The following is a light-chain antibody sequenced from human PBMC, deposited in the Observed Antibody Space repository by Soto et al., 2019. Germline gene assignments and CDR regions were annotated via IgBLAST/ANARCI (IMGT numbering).Light chain of an antibody. CDR2: AVS. CDR1: QSVSTY. V-gene: IGKV1-39*01. Sequence: HITKSAASLSASVGALVTIACRASQSVSTYLNWYQQKSGTAPKLLIYAVSNLQTGVPARFSGSGSGTDCTLIISNLKAEDFATDEGQQRDTSPWTFGPGTK. CDR3: QQRDTSPWT. J-gene: IGKJ1*01.